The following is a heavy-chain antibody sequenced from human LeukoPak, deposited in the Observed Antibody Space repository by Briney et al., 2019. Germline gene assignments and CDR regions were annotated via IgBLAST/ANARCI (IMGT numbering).Heavy chain of an antibody. CDR3: AITYSSLSFSFDP. CDR1: GYSFTSYW. CDR2: IYPGDSDT. V-gene: IGHV5-51*01. Sequence: GESLKISCKGSGYSFTSYWIGWVRQMPGKGLEWMGIIYPGDSDTRYSPSFQGQVTISADKSISTAYPQWSSLKASDTAMYYCAITYSSLSFSFDPWGQGTLVTVSS. D-gene: IGHD6-13*01. J-gene: IGHJ5*02.